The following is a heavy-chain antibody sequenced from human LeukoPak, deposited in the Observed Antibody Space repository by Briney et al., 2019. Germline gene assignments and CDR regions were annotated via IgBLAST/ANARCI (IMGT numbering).Heavy chain of an antibody. D-gene: IGHD2-15*01. J-gene: IGHJ4*02. Sequence: ASVKVSCKASGYTFTSYGISWVRQAPGQGLEWMGWISAYNGNANYAQKLQGRVTMTTDTSTSTAYMALRSLRSDDTAVYYCARDTLLAYCSGGSCYSEDYWGQGTLVTVSS. V-gene: IGHV1-18*01. CDR2: ISAYNGNA. CDR1: GYTFTSYG. CDR3: ARDTLLAYCSGGSCYSEDY.